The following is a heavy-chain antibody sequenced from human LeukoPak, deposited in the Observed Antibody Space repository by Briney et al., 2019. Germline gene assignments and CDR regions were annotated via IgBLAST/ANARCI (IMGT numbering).Heavy chain of an antibody. J-gene: IGHJ4*02. Sequence: PSETLSLTCTVSGGSISSGGYYWSWIRQHPGKGLEWIGYIYYSGSTYYNPSLKSRVTISVDTSKNQFSLKLSSVTAADTAVYYCARETTDRSSSWYAVDYWGQGTLVTVSS. D-gene: IGHD6-13*01. V-gene: IGHV4-31*03. CDR3: ARETTDRSSSWYAVDY. CDR2: IYYSGST. CDR1: GGSISSGGYY.